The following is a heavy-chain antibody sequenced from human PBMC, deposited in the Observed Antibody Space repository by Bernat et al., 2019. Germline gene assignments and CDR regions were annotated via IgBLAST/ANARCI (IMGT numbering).Heavy chain of an antibody. CDR1: GYTFSGYA. D-gene: IGHD2-2*01. CDR2: INAGNGDT. V-gene: IGHV1-3*01. J-gene: IGHJ4*02. Sequence: QVQLVQSGAEVKKPGASVKVSCKASGYTFSGYAIHWVRQAPGQRLEWMGWINAGNGDTKYSQKFQGRVTITRDTSASTAYMELSSLRSEDTAVYSCARGYCSSTSCQYYFDFWGQGTLVTVPS. CDR3: ARGYCSSTSCQYYFDF.